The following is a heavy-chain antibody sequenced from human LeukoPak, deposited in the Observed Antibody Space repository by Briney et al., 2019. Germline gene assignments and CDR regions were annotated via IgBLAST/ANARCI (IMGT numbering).Heavy chain of an antibody. Sequence: PGGSLGLSCAASGFTFSSYSMNWVRQAPGKGLEWVSYISSSSSTIYYADSVKGRFTISRDNAKNSLYLQMNSLRAEDTAVYYCARVKGTVTTDDAFDIWGQGTMVTVSS. V-gene: IGHV3-48*04. CDR1: GFTFSSYS. CDR2: ISSSSSTI. D-gene: IGHD4-17*01. J-gene: IGHJ3*02. CDR3: ARVKGTVTTDDAFDI.